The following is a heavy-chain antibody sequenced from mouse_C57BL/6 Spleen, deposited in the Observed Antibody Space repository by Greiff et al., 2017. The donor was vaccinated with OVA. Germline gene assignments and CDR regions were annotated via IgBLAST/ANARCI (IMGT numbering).Heavy chain of an antibody. CDR2: IYPSDSET. CDR1: GYTFTSYW. V-gene: IGHV1-61*01. Sequence: QVQLQQPGAELVRPGSSVKLSCKASGYTFTSYWMDWVKQRPGQGLEWIGNIYPSDSETHYNQKFKDKATLTVDKSSSTAYMQLSSLTSEDSAVDYCARGRGGYFDVWGTGTTVTVSS. CDR3: ARGRGGYFDV. J-gene: IGHJ1*03.